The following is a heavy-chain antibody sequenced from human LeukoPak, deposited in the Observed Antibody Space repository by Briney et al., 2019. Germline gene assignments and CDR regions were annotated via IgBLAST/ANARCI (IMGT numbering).Heavy chain of an antibody. CDR3: ARDRIMTTATYDF. D-gene: IGHD3-16*01. Sequence: SETLSLTCTVSGYSISSGYYWGWIRPPPGKGLQWIGSIYHSGSTYYNPSLESRVTISVDTSKNQFSLSLNFVTAADSAVYCCARDRIMTTATYDFWGQGTLVTVSS. J-gene: IGHJ4*02. CDR1: GYSISSGYY. CDR2: IYHSGST. V-gene: IGHV4-38-2*02.